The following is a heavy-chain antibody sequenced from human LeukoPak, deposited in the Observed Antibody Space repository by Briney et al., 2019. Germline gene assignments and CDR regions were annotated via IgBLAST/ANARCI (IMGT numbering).Heavy chain of an antibody. CDR3: ARDRPNDTTAFDI. J-gene: IGHJ3*02. CDR2: IYYSGST. V-gene: IGHV4-61*08. D-gene: IGHD3-22*01. Sequence: SETLSLTCTVSGGSISSSGYYWTWIRQPPGKGLEWIGYIYYSGSTNYNPSLKSRVTISVDTSKNQFSLKLSSVTAADTAVYYCARDRPNDTTAFDIWGQGTMVTVSS. CDR1: GGSISSSGYY.